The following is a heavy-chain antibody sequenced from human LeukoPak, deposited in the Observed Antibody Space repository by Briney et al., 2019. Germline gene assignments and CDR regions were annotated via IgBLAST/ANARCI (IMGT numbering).Heavy chain of an antibody. Sequence: ASVKVSCTASGYTFSSYGISWVRQAPGQGLEWLGYISAYNGNTNYAQKVQGRITITTDTSTSTAYMDMRSLRSDDTAVYFCARDCSGSSCYWIHWGQGALGTVSS. J-gene: IGHJ1*01. V-gene: IGHV1-18*01. D-gene: IGHD2-15*01. CDR1: GYTFSSYG. CDR3: ARDCSGSSCYWIH. CDR2: ISAYNGNT.